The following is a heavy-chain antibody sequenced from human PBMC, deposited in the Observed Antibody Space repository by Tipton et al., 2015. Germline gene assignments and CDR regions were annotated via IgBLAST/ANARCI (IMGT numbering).Heavy chain of an antibody. CDR3: ARGGTILVPFDF. V-gene: IGHV4-31*03. J-gene: IGHJ4*02. Sequence: TLSLTCTVSGDSISKGDKFWNWIRQHPGKGLEWIGYISDTGSTYYNPSLKSRITMSVDTSKNQFSLNLRSVTAADTAVYYCARGGTILVPFDFWGQGILVTVSS. CDR1: GDSISKGDKF. D-gene: IGHD2/OR15-2a*01. CDR2: ISDTGST.